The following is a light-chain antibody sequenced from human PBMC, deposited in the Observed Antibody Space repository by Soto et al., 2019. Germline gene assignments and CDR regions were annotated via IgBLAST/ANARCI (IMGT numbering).Light chain of an antibody. CDR3: QVWDIMTDNYV. CDR2: SDS. V-gene: IGLV3-21*04. J-gene: IGLJ1*01. CDR1: NIGNKG. Sequence: SYELTQHPSVSVALEKTATITCGGNNIGNKGVHWYRQKPGQAPVLLISSDSDRPSEIAELFSDSNSENTATLTISRVEAGDEADYYCQVWDIMTDNYVFGSGTKVTVL.